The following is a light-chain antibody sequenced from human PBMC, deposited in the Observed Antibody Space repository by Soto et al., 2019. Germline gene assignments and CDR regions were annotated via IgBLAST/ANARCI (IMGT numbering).Light chain of an antibody. V-gene: IGLV1-40*01. CDR2: GNI. J-gene: IGLJ2*01. CDR1: SSNIGAGYD. CDR3: SSYTSRSTPV. Sequence: QSVLTQPPSVSGAPGQRVTISCTGRSSNIGAGYDVHWYQQLPGTAPKLLIYGNINRPSGVPDRFSGSKSGTSASLAITGLQAEDEADYYCSSYTSRSTPVFGGGTKLTVL.